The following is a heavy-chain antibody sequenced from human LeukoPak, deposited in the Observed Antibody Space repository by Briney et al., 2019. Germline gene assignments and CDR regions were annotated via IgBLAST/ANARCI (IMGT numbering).Heavy chain of an antibody. J-gene: IGHJ5*02. CDR2: MNPNSGNT. CDR3: ARASSFDNWFDP. D-gene: IGHD2-15*01. V-gene: IGHV1-8*01. Sequence: ASVKVPCKASGYTFTSYDINWVQQATGQGLEWMGRMNPNSGNTGYAQKFQGRVTMTRNTSISTAYMELSSLRSEDTAVYYCARASSFDNWFDPWGQGTLVTVSS. CDR1: GYTFTSYD.